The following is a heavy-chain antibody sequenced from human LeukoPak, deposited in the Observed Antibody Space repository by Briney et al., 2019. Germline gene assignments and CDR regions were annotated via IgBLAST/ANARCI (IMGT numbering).Heavy chain of an antibody. CDR1: DDSFSSHY. CDR3: ARDLVTVTKGFDI. V-gene: IGHV4-59*11. Sequence: SETLSLTCAVSDDSFSSHYWTWIRQPPGKGLEWIGYITYIGSTNYNPSLKSRVTISIDTSKNQFSLKLSSVTAADTAVYYCARDLVTVTKGFDIWGQGTMVSVSS. D-gene: IGHD4-17*01. J-gene: IGHJ3*02. CDR2: ITYIGST.